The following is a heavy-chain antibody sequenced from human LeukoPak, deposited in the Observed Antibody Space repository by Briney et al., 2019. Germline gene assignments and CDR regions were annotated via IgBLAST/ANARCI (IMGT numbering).Heavy chain of an antibody. CDR1: GGSISSSSYY. V-gene: IGHV4-39*01. D-gene: IGHD2-2*01. J-gene: IGHJ6*03. Sequence: PSETLSLTCTVSGGSISSSSYYWGWIRQPPGKGLEWIGSIYYSGSTYYNPSLKSRVTISVDTSKNQSSLKLSSVTAADTAVYYCARQVRYCSSTSCYYYYYYYMDVWGKGTTVTVSS. CDR2: IYYSGST. CDR3: ARQVRYCSSTSCYYYYYYYMDV.